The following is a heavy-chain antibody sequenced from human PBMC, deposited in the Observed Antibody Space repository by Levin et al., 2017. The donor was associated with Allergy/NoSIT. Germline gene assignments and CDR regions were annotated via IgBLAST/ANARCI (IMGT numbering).Heavy chain of an antibody. Sequence: RAGGSLRLSCAASGFAFSSYAMSWVRQAPGKGLEWVSSISGTGGNTYYADSVKGRFTISRDNSKNTLFLQMNSLGAEDTAVYYCAKHSNDYVWGSYRYSNAFDIWGQGTMVTVSS. CDR1: GFAFSSYA. V-gene: IGHV3-23*01. CDR3: AKHSNDYVWGSYRYSNAFDI. J-gene: IGHJ3*02. CDR2: ISGTGGNT. D-gene: IGHD3-16*02.